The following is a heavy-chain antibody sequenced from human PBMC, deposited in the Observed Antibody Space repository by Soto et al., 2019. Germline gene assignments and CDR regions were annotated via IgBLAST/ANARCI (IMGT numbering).Heavy chain of an antibody. V-gene: IGHV1-18*01. CDR3: ARDDENWFDP. CDR1: GYTFSTYV. J-gene: IGHJ5*02. Sequence: QVQLVQSGPEVKKPGASVKVSCKASGYTFSTYVISWLRQAPGQGPEWMGWVNGYNGYTKYAEKYQGRVTMTTDTSTSTAYMEPWSLRSDNTAVYYFARDDENWFDPWGQGTLVSVSS. CDR2: VNGYNGYT.